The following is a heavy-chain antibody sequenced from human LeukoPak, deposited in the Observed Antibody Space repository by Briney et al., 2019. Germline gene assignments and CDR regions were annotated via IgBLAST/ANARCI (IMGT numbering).Heavy chain of an antibody. J-gene: IGHJ4*02. V-gene: IGHV4-34*01. Sequence: SETLSLTCAVYGGSFSGYYWSWIRQPPRKGLEWIGEINHSGSTNYNPSLKSRVTISVDTSKNQFSLKLSSVTAADTAVYYCARAQIVGAYDYWGQGTLVTVSS. D-gene: IGHD1-26*01. CDR3: ARAQIVGAYDY. CDR2: INHSGST. CDR1: GGSFSGYY.